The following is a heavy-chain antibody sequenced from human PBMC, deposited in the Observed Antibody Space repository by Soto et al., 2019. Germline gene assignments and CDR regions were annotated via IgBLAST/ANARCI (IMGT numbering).Heavy chain of an antibody. CDR3: ASAKLNTVTENWFDP. CDR1: GGTFSSYT. Sequence: QVQLVQSGAEVKKPGSSVKVSCKASGGTFSSYTISWVRQAPGQGLEWMGRIIPILGIANYAQKFQGRVTTTADKSTSTAYMELSSLRSEDTAVYYCASAKLNTVTENWFDPWGQGTLVTVSS. J-gene: IGHJ5*02. D-gene: IGHD4-17*01. CDR2: IIPILGIA. V-gene: IGHV1-69*02.